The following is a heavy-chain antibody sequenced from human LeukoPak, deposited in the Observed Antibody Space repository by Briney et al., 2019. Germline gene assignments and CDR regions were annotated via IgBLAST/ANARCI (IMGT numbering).Heavy chain of an antibody. CDR2: IYASGST. Sequence: SETLSLTCTVSGGSISSYYWSWIRQPAGKGLEWIGRIYASGSTNYNPSLKSRVTMSVDTSKNQFSLKLSSVTAADTAVYYCARETSQKGAHYMDVWGKGTTVTISS. CDR3: ARETSQKGAHYMDV. J-gene: IGHJ6*03. V-gene: IGHV4-4*07. D-gene: IGHD3-16*01. CDR1: GGSISSYY.